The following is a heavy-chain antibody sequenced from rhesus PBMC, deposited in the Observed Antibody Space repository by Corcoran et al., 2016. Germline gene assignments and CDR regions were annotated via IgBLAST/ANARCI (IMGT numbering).Heavy chain of an antibody. CDR1: GYSFTSYW. CDR3: ATTLTVTTSWYFDL. J-gene: IGHJ2*01. V-gene: IGHV5-20*01. CDR2: IDPSDFDT. D-gene: IGHD4-23*01. Sequence: EVQLVQSGAEVKRPGESLKISCKTSGYSFTSYWISWVRQMPGKGLEWMGAIDPSDFDTRYKPSFQGQVTISADKSISTAYLQWSRLKASDTATYYCATTLTVTTSWYFDLWGPGTPITISS.